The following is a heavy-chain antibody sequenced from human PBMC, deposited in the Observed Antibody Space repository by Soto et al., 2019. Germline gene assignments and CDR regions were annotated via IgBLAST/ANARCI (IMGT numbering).Heavy chain of an antibody. J-gene: IGHJ4*02. D-gene: IGHD6-6*01. Sequence: GGSLRLSCAASGFTFSSYEMNWVRQAPGKGLEWVSYISSSDSTIYYADSVKGRFTISRDNAKNSLYLQMNSLRAEDTAVYYCARPGFSSSYYYWGQGTLVTVSS. V-gene: IGHV3-48*03. CDR2: ISSSDSTI. CDR1: GFTFSSYE. CDR3: ARPGFSSSYYY.